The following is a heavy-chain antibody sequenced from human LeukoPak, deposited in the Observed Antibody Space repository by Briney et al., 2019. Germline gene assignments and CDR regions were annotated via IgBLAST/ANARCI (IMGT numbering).Heavy chain of an antibody. J-gene: IGHJ4*02. CDR1: GFTFSSYS. Sequence: GGSLGLSCAASGFTFSSYSMNWVRQAPGKGLEWVSSISSSSSYIYYADSVKGRFTISRDNAKNSLYLQMNSLRAEDTAVYYCARDSTGRGSGRGDYWGQGTLVTVSS. CDR3: ARDSTGRGSGRGDY. CDR2: ISSSSSYI. V-gene: IGHV3-21*01. D-gene: IGHD3-10*01.